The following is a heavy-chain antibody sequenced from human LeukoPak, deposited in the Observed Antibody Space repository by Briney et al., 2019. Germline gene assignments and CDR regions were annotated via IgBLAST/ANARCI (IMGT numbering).Heavy chain of an antibody. CDR2: NYYTGST. CDR3: ARGGGGIAVAF. CDR1: GGSISSYY. J-gene: IGHJ4*02. D-gene: IGHD6-19*01. V-gene: IGHV4-59*01. Sequence: SETLSLTCTVSGGSISSYYWSWIRQPPGKGLEWIGYNYYTGSTNYNPSLTSRVTISVDTSKNQFSLKPSSVTAADTAVYYCARGGGGIAVAFWGQGTLVTVSS.